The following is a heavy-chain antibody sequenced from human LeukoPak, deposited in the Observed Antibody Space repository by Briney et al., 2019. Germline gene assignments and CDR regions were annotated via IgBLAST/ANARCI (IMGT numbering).Heavy chain of an antibody. Sequence: ASVKVSCKASGYTFTSYAMHWVRQAPGQRLKWMGWINAGNGNTKYSQKFQGRVTITRDTSASTAYMELSSLRSEDTAVYYCAKPRGANWNYAFDYWGQGTLVTVSS. D-gene: IGHD1-7*01. CDR3: AKPRGANWNYAFDY. J-gene: IGHJ4*02. CDR1: GYTFTSYA. CDR2: INAGNGNT. V-gene: IGHV1-3*01.